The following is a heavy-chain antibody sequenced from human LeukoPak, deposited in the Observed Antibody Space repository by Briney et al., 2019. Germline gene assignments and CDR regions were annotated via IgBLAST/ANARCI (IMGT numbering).Heavy chain of an antibody. CDR3: AKDGATYFYYYYMGV. Sequence: GGSQGLSCAASGFTFSNYAMSWVRRAPGKGLEWVSAISGSGGTPYYADSVKGRFSISRDNSRDTLYLQMNSLRAEDAAVYYCAKDGATYFYYYYMGVWGKGTTVTVSS. V-gene: IGHV3-23*01. J-gene: IGHJ6*03. CDR1: GFTFSNYA. CDR2: ISGSGGTP. D-gene: IGHD1-26*01.